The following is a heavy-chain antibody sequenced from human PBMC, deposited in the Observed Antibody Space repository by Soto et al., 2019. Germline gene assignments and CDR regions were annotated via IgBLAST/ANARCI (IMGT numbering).Heavy chain of an antibody. Sequence: QVQLVQSGAEEKKPGASVKVSCKASGYTFTSYAMHWVRQAPGQRLEWMGWINAGNGNTKYSQKFQGRVTITRDTSASTAYMELSSLRSEDTAVYYCASSRLLKPPRYYYGMDVWGQGTTVTVSS. CDR2: INAGNGNT. J-gene: IGHJ6*02. CDR3: ASSRLLKPPRYYYGMDV. D-gene: IGHD3-22*01. CDR1: GYTFTSYA. V-gene: IGHV1-3*05.